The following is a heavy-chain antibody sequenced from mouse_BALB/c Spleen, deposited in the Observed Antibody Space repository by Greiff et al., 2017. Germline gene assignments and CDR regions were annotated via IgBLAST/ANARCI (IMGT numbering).Heavy chain of an antibody. CDR3: ARKLGDYDGSYAMDY. CDR2: ISSGGSYT. Sequence: EVKLVESGGGLVKPGGSLKLSCAASGFTFSSYAMSWVRQTPEKRLEWVATISSGGSYTYYPDSVKGRFTISRDNAKNTLYLQMSSLRSEDTAMYYCARKLGDYDGSYAMDYWGQGTSVTVSS. J-gene: IGHJ4*01. D-gene: IGHD2-4*01. V-gene: IGHV5-9-3*01. CDR1: GFTFSSYA.